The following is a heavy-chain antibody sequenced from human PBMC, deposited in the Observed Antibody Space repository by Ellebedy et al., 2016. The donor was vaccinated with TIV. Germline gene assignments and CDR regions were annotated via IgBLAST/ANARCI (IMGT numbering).Heavy chain of an antibody. CDR1: GFAFSDNW. J-gene: IGHJ3*02. CDR2: IKADSTEK. D-gene: IGHD3-10*01. Sequence: GESLKISCAASGFAFSDNWMAWLRQAPGKGLEWVANIKADSTEKYYGYSVKGRFTISRDNAKNSLYLQLNSLRAEDTAVYYCAKTGAVVFDIWGQGTMVTVSS. CDR3: AKTGAVVFDI. V-gene: IGHV3-7*03.